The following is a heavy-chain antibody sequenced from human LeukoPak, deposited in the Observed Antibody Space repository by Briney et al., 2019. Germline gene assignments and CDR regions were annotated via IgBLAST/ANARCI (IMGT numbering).Heavy chain of an antibody. V-gene: IGHV4-4*07. CDR3: ARGSVYYDSSGYYEGYGMDV. D-gene: IGHD3-22*01. Sequence: SETLSLTCTVSGGSISSYYWSWIRQPAGKGLEWIGRIYTSGSTNYNPSLKSRVTMSVDTSKNQFSLKLSSVTDADTAVYYCARGSVYYDSSGYYEGYGMDVWGQGTTVTVSS. J-gene: IGHJ6*02. CDR1: GGSISSYY. CDR2: IYTSGST.